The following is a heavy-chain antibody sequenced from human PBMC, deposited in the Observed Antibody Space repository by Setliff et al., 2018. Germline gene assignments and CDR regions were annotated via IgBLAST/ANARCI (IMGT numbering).Heavy chain of an antibody. D-gene: IGHD2-2*01. CDR1: GYTFTGYY. J-gene: IGHJ3*02. CDR3: ARGHHCSSTSCYLDAFDI. CDR2: INPNSGGT. V-gene: IGHV1-2*06. Sequence: ASVKVSCKASGYTFTGYYMYWVRQAPGQGLEWMGRINPNSGGTNYAQKFQGRVTMTRDTSISTVYMELSRLRSDDTAVYYCARGHHCSSTSCYLDAFDIWGQGTMVTVSS.